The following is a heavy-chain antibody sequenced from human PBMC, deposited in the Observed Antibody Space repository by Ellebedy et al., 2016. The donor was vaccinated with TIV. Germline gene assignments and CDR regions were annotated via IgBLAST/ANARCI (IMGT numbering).Heavy chain of an antibody. Sequence: GGSLRLSXAASGFTFSSYWMSWVRQAPGKGLEWVANIKQDGSEKYYVDSVKGRFTISRDNAKNSLYLQMNSLRAEDTAVYYCARDLGSSLFDYWGQGTLVTVSS. V-gene: IGHV3-7*01. CDR3: ARDLGSSLFDY. CDR1: GFTFSSYW. CDR2: IKQDGSEK. J-gene: IGHJ4*02. D-gene: IGHD6-13*01.